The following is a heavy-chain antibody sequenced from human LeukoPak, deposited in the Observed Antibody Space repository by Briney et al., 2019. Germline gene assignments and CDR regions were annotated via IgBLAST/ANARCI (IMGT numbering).Heavy chain of an antibody. J-gene: IGHJ4*02. D-gene: IGHD1-26*01. V-gene: IGHV1-69*13. Sequence: VASVKVSCEASGGTFSSYAISWVRQAPGQGLEWMGGIIPIFGTANYAQKFQGRVTITADESTSTAYMELSSLRFEDTAVYYCAREGVGATKRGAFDYWGQGTLVTVSS. CDR1: GGTFSSYA. CDR2: IIPIFGTA. CDR3: AREGVGATKRGAFDY.